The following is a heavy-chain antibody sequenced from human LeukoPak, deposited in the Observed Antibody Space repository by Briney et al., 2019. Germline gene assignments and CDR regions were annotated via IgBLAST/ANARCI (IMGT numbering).Heavy chain of an antibody. CDR2: IYYSGSS. CDR1: GGSISSGGYY. V-gene: IGHV4-61*08. J-gene: IGHJ6*03. Sequence: SETLSLTCTVSGGSISSGGYYWSWIRQPPGKGLEWLGYIYYSGSSNYNPSLKSRVTMSADTSKNQFSLKLSSVTAADTAVYYCARVPRSYYYYYYMDVWGKGTTVTVSS. CDR3: ARVPRSYYYYYYMDV.